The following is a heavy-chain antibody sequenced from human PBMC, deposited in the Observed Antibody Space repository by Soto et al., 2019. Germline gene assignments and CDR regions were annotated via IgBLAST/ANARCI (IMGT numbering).Heavy chain of an antibody. CDR1: GGTFSSYA. D-gene: IGHD2-15*01. J-gene: IGHJ6*01. CDR2: TIPIFGTA. Sequence: ASVKVSCKASGGTFSSYAISWVRQAPGQGLEWMGGTIPIFGTANYAQKFQGRVTITADKSTSTAYMELSSLRSEDTAVYYCASSPIGVAASYYYGMDVWVQGTTVTVSS. CDR3: ASSPIGVAASYYYGMDV. V-gene: IGHV1-69*06.